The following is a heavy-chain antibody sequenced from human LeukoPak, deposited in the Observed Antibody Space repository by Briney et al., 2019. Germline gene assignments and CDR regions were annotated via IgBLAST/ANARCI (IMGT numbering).Heavy chain of an antibody. CDR1: GFTFSSYE. Sequence: GGSLRLSCAASGFTFSSYEMNWFRQAPGKGLEWVSYISSSGSTIYYADSVKGRFTISRDNAKNSLYLQMNSLRAEDTAVYYCAREMRDWYYDILTGRNAFDIWGQGTMVTVSS. CDR2: ISSSGSTI. J-gene: IGHJ3*02. CDR3: AREMRDWYYDILTGRNAFDI. D-gene: IGHD3-9*01. V-gene: IGHV3-48*03.